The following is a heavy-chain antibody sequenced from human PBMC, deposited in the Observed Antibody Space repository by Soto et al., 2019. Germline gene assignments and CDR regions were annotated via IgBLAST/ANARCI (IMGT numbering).Heavy chain of an antibody. D-gene: IGHD3-22*01. Sequence: ASVRVXCDSSGYTCTSYSMHCLLQSPGQRLEWMGWINAGNGNTKYSQRFQGRVTITRDTSASTAYMDLSSLRSEDTAVYYCAREQTYTVRYVIVVPYWGPGTLVTLSS. J-gene: IGHJ4*02. CDR2: INAGNGNT. V-gene: IGHV1-3*01. CDR1: GYTCTSYS. CDR3: AREQTYTVRYVIVVPY.